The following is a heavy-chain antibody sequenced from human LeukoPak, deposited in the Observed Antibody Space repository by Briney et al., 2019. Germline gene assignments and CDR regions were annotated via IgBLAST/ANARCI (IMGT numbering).Heavy chain of an antibody. V-gene: IGHV1-18*01. Sequence: ASVKVSCKASGYTFTGYGISWVRQAPGQGLEWMGWINTYNDNTNYAQNLQGRVTMTTDTSTSTAYMELRSLTSDDTAVYYCARQSRVVVAAAIRGDDAYDIWGQGTMVTVSS. CDR1: GYTFTGYG. D-gene: IGHD2-2*01. J-gene: IGHJ3*02. CDR2: INTYNDNT. CDR3: ARQSRVVVAAAIRGDDAYDI.